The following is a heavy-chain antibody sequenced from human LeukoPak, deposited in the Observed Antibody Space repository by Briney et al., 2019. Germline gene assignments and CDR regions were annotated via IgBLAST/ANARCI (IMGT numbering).Heavy chain of an antibody. D-gene: IGHD3-22*01. CDR1: GFTLDDYA. CDR2: ISWNSGSI. J-gene: IGHJ4*02. V-gene: IGHV3-9*01. CDR3: AKLGDSSGYSHIDY. Sequence: PGGSLRLACAASGFTLDDYAMHWVRHAPGKGLGWVSGISWNSGSIVYADSVKGRFTISRDKAKNSLYLQMNSLRAEDTALYYCAKLGDSSGYSHIDYWGQGTLVTVSS.